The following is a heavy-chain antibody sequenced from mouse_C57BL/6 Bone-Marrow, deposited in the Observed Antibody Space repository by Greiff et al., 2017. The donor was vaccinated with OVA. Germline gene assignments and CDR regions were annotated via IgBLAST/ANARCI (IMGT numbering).Heavy chain of an antibody. D-gene: IGHD1-1*01. CDR3: ARGYYYGSSYEYYAMDY. V-gene: IGHV14-3*01. CDR2: IDPANGNT. CDR1: GFNIKNTY. J-gene: IGHJ4*01. Sequence: EVQLQESVAELVRPGASVKLSCTASGFNIKNTYMHWVKQRPEQGLEWIGRIDPANGNTKYAPKFQGKATITADPSSNTAYLQLSSLTSEDTAIYYCARGYYYGSSYEYYAMDYWGQGTSVTVSS.